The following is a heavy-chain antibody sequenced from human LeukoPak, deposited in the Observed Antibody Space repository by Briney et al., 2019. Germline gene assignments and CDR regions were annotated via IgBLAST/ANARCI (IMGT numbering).Heavy chain of an antibody. CDR3: ARDLRYFDWLPTKAHHFDY. CDR2: ISAYNGNT. V-gene: IGHV1-18*01. Sequence: GGSVKVSCKASGYTFTSYGISWVRQAPGQGLEWMGWISAYNGNTNYAQKLQGRVTMTTDTSTSTAYMELRSLRSDDTAVYYCARDLRYFDWLPTKAHHFDYWGQGTLVTVSS. CDR1: GYTFTSYG. D-gene: IGHD3-9*01. J-gene: IGHJ4*02.